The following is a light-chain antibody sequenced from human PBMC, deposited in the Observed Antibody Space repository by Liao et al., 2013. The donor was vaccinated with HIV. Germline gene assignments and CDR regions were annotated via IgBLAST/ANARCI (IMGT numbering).Light chain of an antibody. V-gene: IGLV3-1*01. CDR1: RLGDNI. J-gene: IGLJ1*01. Sequence: SYELTQPPSVSVSPGQTASITCSGDRLGDNIVSWYQQRPGQSPVVVIYQDNKRPSGIPERFSGSNSGNTATLTISGTQAMDEADYYCQAWDSSTAYYVFGTGTKVTVL. CDR2: QDN. CDR3: QAWDSSTAYYV.